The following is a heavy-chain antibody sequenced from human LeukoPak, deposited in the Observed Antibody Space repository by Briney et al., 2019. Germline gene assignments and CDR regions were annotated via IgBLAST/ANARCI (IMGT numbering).Heavy chain of an antibody. Sequence: PGGSLRLSCAASGFIFSSHSMNWVRQAPGKGLEWVSYISSSSNTKYYADSVMGRFTVSRDNAKNSLYLQVNSLRAEDTAVYYCASDVGNYGYVADYWGQGTLVTVSS. J-gene: IGHJ4*02. CDR2: ISSSSNTK. D-gene: IGHD3-10*01. CDR1: GFIFSSHS. V-gene: IGHV3-48*01. CDR3: ASDVGNYGYVADY.